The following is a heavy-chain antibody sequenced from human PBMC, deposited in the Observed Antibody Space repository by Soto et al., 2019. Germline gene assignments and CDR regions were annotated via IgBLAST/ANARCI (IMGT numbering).Heavy chain of an antibody. CDR2: INAGNGNT. CDR3: ARWNSGSDY. V-gene: IGHV1-3*05. D-gene: IGHD3-22*01. J-gene: IGHJ4*02. CDR1: GYTFTNYA. Sequence: QVQLVQSGAEEKKPGASVKVSCKASGYTFTNYAMHWVRQAPGQGLEWMAWINAGNGNTRYSQKFQGRLTITGDTSASIAYMEVSSLRSEDTAVYYCARWNSGSDYWGQGTLVTVSS.